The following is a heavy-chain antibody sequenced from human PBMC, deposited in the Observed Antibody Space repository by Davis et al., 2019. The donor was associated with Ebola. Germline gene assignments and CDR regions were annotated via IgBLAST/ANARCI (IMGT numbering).Heavy chain of an antibody. CDR3: ERWALYDSSGYRMDV. CDR2: INPSGGST. Sequence: ASVKVSCKASGYTFTSYYMHWVRQAPGQGLEWMGIINPSGGSTSYAQKFQGRVTMTRDTSTSTVYMELSSLRSEDTAVYYCERWALYDSSGYRMDVWGQGTTVTVSS. J-gene: IGHJ6*02. CDR1: GYTFTSYY. V-gene: IGHV1-46*01. D-gene: IGHD3-22*01.